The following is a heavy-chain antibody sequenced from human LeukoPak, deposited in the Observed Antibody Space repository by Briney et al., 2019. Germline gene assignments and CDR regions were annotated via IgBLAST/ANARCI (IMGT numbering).Heavy chain of an antibody. CDR3: ARESRNYDSSGYYWSY. CDR1: GYTFTSYY. J-gene: IGHJ4*02. CDR2: ISAYNGNK. Sequence: ASVTVSCKASGYTFTSYYMHWVRQAPAQGLEWMGWISAYNGNKNYAQKPQGRVTMTTDTSTSTAYMELRSLRSDDTAVYYCARESRNYDSSGYYWSYWGQGTLVTVSS. V-gene: IGHV1-18*04. D-gene: IGHD3-22*01.